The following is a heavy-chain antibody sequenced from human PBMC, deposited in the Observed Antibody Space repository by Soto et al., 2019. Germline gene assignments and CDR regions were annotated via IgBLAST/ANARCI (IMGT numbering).Heavy chain of an antibody. CDR2: ISDSGGNT. J-gene: IGHJ5*02. V-gene: IGHV3-23*01. CDR3: SKWSGFGDA. CDR1: GFTFSSYS. Sequence: GWSLRLSCAASGFTFSSYSMTWVRQAPGKGLEWVSGISDSGGNTWYADSVKGRFTISRDNSKNTLFLQMNSLRAEDTAVYFCSKWSGFGDAWGQGTMVTVSS. D-gene: IGHD3-10*01.